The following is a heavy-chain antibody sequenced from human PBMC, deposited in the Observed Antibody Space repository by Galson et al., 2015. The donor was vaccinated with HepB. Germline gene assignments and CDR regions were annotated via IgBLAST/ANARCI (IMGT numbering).Heavy chain of an antibody. CDR1: GFTFSSYS. V-gene: IGHV3-48*01. J-gene: IGHJ4*02. CDR3: AREVLLWFGESSPYFDY. Sequence: SLRLSCAASGFTFSSYSMNWVRQAPGKGLEWVSYISSSSSTIYYADSVKGRFTISRDNAKNSLYLQMNSLRAEDTAVYYCAREVLLWFGESSPYFDYWGQGTLVTVSS. CDR2: ISSSSSTI. D-gene: IGHD3-10*01.